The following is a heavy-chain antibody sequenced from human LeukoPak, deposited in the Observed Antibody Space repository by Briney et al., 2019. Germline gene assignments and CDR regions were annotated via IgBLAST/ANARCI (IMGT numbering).Heavy chain of an antibody. J-gene: IGHJ4*02. D-gene: IGHD6-6*01. V-gene: IGHV3-21*01. CDR1: GSTFSSYS. CDR3: ARDEIVGQQLVRGSGYYFDY. Sequence: GGSLRLSCAASGSTFSSYSMNWVRQAPGKGLEWVSSISSSSSYIYYADSVKGRFTISRDNAKNSLYLQMNSLRAEDTAVYYCARDEIVGQQLVRGSGYYFDYWGQGTLVTVSS. CDR2: ISSSSSYI.